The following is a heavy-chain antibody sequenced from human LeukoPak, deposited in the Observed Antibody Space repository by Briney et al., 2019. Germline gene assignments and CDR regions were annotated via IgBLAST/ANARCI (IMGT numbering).Heavy chain of an antibody. V-gene: IGHV3-11*05. CDR3: TREDNWYFDL. Sequence: GGSLRLSCTASGFAFSDYYMTWIRQAPGKGLEWISYVSTDSAYTNYAGSVKGRFTISRDNAKSSLYLQLNSLTAEDTAVYYCTREDNWYFDLWGRGTLVTVSS. CDR2: VSTDSAYT. J-gene: IGHJ2*01. CDR1: GFAFSDYY.